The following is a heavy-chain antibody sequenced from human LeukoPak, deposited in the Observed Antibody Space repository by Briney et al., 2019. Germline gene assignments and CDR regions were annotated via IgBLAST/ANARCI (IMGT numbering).Heavy chain of an antibody. Sequence: PSKTLSLTCAVYGGSFSGYYWSWIRQPPGKGLEWIGEINHSGSTNYNPSLKSRVTISVDTSKNQFSLKLSSVTAADTAVYYCARSRVVPAAIRYYYYGMDVWGQGTTVTVSS. V-gene: IGHV4-34*01. J-gene: IGHJ6*02. CDR2: INHSGST. CDR1: GGSFSGYY. CDR3: ARSRVVPAAIRYYYYGMDV. D-gene: IGHD2-2*01.